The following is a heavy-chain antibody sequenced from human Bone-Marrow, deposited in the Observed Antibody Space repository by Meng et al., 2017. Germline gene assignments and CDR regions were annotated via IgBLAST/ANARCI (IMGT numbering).Heavy chain of an antibody. D-gene: IGHD2-2*01. Sequence: GGSLRLSCAASGFTLSFYEMNWVRQAPGKGLEWVSYISSSGNTIYYADSVKGRFTISRDNAKNSLYLQMNSLRAEDTAVYYCARVVVVPAAMVQYYYGMDVWGQGTTVTVSS. CDR1: GFTLSFYE. J-gene: IGHJ6*02. V-gene: IGHV3-48*03. CDR2: ISSSGNTI. CDR3: ARVVVVPAAMVQYYYGMDV.